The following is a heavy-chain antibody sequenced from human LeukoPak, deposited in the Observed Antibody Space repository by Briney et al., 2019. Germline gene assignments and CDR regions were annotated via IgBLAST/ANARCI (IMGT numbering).Heavy chain of an antibody. V-gene: IGHV3-7*01. CDR1: GFTFSSYW. D-gene: IGHD2-15*01. CDR2: IKQDGSEK. J-gene: IGHJ4*02. Sequence: GGSLRLSCAASGFTFSSYWMNWVRQVPGKGLEWVANIKQDGSEKYYVDSVKGRFTISRDNAKNSLYLQMNSLRAEDTAVYYCARVGFGVHEFDYWGQGTLVTVSS. CDR3: ARVGFGVHEFDY.